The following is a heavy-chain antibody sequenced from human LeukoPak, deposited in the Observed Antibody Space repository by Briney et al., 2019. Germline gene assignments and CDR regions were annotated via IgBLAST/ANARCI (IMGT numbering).Heavy chain of an antibody. CDR1: GGSISSYY. V-gene: IGHV4-59*01. D-gene: IGHD6-19*01. CDR2: IYYSGST. Sequence: SETLSLTCTVSGGSISSYYWSWIRQPPGKGLGWIGYIYYSGSTNYNPSLKSRVTISVDTSKNQFPLKLSSVTAADTAVYYCAYSSGSTFDYWGQGTLVTVSS. CDR3: AYSSGSTFDY. J-gene: IGHJ4*02.